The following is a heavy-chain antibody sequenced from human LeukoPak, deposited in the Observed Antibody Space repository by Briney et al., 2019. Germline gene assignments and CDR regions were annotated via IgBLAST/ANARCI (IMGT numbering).Heavy chain of an antibody. Sequence: GGSLRLSCAASGFTFSSYWMSWVRQAPGKGLEWVANIKQDGSEKYYVDSVKGRFTISRDNAKNSLYLQMNSLRAEDTAVYYCARVWYYYDSSGYYPFDYWGQGTLVTVSS. D-gene: IGHD3-22*01. CDR3: ARVWYYYDSSGYYPFDY. V-gene: IGHV3-7*01. J-gene: IGHJ4*02. CDR1: GFTFSSYW. CDR2: IKQDGSEK.